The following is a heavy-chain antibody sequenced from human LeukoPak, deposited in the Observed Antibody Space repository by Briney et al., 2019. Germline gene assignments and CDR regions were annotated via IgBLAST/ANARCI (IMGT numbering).Heavy chain of an antibody. D-gene: IGHD6-13*01. CDR1: GGSISSYY. CDR2: IYYSGST. Sequence: SETLSLTCTVSGGSISSYYWSWIRQPPGKGLEWIGYIYYSGSTNYNPSLKSRVTISVDTSKNQFSLKLSSVTAADTAVYFCARDESYSSDYWGQGTLVTVSS. CDR3: ARDESYSSDY. V-gene: IGHV4-59*01. J-gene: IGHJ4*02.